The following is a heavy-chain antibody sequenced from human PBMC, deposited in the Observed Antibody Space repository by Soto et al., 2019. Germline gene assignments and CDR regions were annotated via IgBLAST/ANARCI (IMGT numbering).Heavy chain of an antibody. J-gene: IGHJ5*01. CDR3: ASRGGCSNGRCYTTNWFDS. CDR2: IHHTGSA. D-gene: IGHD2-15*01. Sequence: LSLTCTFSGGSIRTYNYYWGWIRQTPGKGLVYIGSIHHTGSAYINPSFESRVTISVDTSKNQFSLKLTSVSAADTAVYSCASRGGCSNGRCYTTNWFDSSGHGPLVTVCS. V-gene: IGHV4-39*01. CDR1: GGSIRTYNYY.